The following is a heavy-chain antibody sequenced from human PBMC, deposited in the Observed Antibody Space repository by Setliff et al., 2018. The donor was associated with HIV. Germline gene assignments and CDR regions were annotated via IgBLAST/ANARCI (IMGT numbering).Heavy chain of an antibody. CDR1: GFTFSSYW. D-gene: IGHD3-10*01. Sequence: GGSLRLSCAASGFTFSSYWMSWVRQAPGKGLEWVANIKQDGSEKYYVDSVKGRFTISRDNAKNSLYLQMNSLRAEDTAVYYCARDSGGRMAPGWPGAFDIWGQGTMVTVSS. J-gene: IGHJ3*02. CDR2: IKQDGSEK. CDR3: ARDSGGRMAPGWPGAFDI. V-gene: IGHV3-7*01.